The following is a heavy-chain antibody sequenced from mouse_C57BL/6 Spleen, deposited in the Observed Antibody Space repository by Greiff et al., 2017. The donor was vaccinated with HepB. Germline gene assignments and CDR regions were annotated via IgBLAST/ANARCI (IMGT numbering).Heavy chain of an antibody. J-gene: IGHJ4*01. Sequence: EVMLVESGGGLVQPGGSLKLSCAASGFTFSDYGMHWVRQAPEKGLEWVAYISSGSSTIYYADTVKGRFTISRDNAKKTLFLQMNSLRSEDTAMYYCESLYDGRPLLDAIDYWGQGTSVTVSS. CDR1: GFTFSDYG. CDR3: ESLYDGRPLLDAIDY. CDR2: ISSGSSTI. D-gene: IGHD2-3*01. V-gene: IGHV5-17*01.